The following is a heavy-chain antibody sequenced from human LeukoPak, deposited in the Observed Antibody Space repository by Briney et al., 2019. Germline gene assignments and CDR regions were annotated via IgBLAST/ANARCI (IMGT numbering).Heavy chain of an antibody. D-gene: IGHD4-23*01. Sequence: SETLSLTCTVSGGSVSSGSYYWSWIRQPPGKGLEWIGYIFYSGSTNYNPSLKSRVTISVDTSKNQFSLRLSSVTAADTAVYYCAREGRWPQGGLENDYWGQGTLVTVSS. CDR3: AREGRWPQGGLENDY. J-gene: IGHJ4*02. CDR2: IFYSGST. CDR1: GGSVSSGSYY. V-gene: IGHV4-61*01.